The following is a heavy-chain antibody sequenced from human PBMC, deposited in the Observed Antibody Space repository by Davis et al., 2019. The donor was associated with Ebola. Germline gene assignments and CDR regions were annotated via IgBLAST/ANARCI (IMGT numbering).Heavy chain of an antibody. Sequence: PGGSLRLSCAASGFTFSSYAMNWVRQAPGKGLEWVSVISGSGGSTYYADSVKGRFTISRDNSKNTLYLQMNSLRAEDTAVYYCANMRQYSYGFDYWGQGTLVTVSS. V-gene: IGHV3-23*01. CDR3: ANMRQYSYGFDY. J-gene: IGHJ4*02. D-gene: IGHD5-18*01. CDR1: GFTFSSYA. CDR2: ISGSGGST.